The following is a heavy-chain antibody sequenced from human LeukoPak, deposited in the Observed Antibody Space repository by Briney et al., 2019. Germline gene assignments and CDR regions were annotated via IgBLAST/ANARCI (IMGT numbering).Heavy chain of an antibody. CDR3: ARDPVLVSNGSGSSPIYYGMDV. CDR1: GGSLSDYY. V-gene: IGHV4-34*01. J-gene: IGHJ6*02. CDR2: VTRSGSN. D-gene: IGHD3-10*01. Sequence: AETLSLTCAVYGGSLSDYYWSWIRQPPGKGLEWIGEVTRSGSNNYNPSLKSRVSISGDTSKKQISLRLRSVTAADTAVYYCARDPVLVSNGSGSSPIYYGMDVWGQGTTVIVSS.